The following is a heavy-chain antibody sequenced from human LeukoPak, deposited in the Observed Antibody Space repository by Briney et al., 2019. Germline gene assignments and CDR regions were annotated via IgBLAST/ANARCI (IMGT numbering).Heavy chain of an antibody. J-gene: IGHJ4*02. CDR2: INHSGST. D-gene: IGHD3-10*01. Sequence: HRTGKKQEWIGEINHSGSTNYNPSLKSRVTISVDTSKNQFSLKLSSVTAADTAVYYCARGFGERPVDYWGQGTLVTVSS. V-gene: IGHV4-34*01. CDR3: ARGFGERPVDY.